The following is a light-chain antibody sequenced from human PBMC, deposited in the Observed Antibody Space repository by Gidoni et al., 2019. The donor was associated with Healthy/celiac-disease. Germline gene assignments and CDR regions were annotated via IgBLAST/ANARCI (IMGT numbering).Light chain of an antibody. CDR3: QQYNSYLMYT. Sequence: DIQTTQPPSTLPATVGDRVTITCRASQSISSWLAWYQQKPGKAPKLLIYKASSVESGVPSRFSGSGSGTEFTLTISSLQPDDLATYYCQQYNSYLMYTFGQGTKLEIK. CDR1: QSISSW. CDR2: KAS. J-gene: IGKJ2*01. V-gene: IGKV1-5*03.